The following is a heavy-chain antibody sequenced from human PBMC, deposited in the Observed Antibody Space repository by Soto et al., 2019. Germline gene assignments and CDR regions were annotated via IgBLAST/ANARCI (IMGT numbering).Heavy chain of an antibody. CDR1: GCSISSGGYY. D-gene: IGHD3-22*01. CDR3: ARTSYDSSGTAADP. V-gene: IGHV4-31*03. Sequence: QVQLQESGPGLVKPSQTLSLTCTVSGCSISSGGYYWSGIRQHPGKGLEWIGYIYYSGSTYYNPSLKSRVTISVDTSKNQFSLKLSSVTVADTAVYYCARTSYDSSGTAADPWGQGTLVTVSS. CDR2: IYYSGST. J-gene: IGHJ5*02.